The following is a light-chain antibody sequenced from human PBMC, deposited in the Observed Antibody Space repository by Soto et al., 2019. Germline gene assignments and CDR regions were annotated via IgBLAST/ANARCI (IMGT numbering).Light chain of an antibody. CDR2: DVS. CDR3: SSYTSSSTVV. V-gene: IGLV2-14*01. J-gene: IGLJ2*01. Sequence: QSALTQPASVSGSPGQSITISCTGTSSDVGGYNYVSWYQQHPGKAPKLMIYDVSSRPSGVSNRFSGSKSGNTASLTISGLQAEDEAHYYCSSYTSSSTVVFGGGTKLTVL. CDR1: SSDVGGYNY.